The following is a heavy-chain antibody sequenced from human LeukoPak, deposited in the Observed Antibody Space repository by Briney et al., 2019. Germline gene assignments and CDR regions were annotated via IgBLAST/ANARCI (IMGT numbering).Heavy chain of an antibody. CDR3: ARSRDGYKKPYGMDV. Sequence: SETLSLTCSVSGGPFISYYWSWIGKPPGKGLDGIGEINHSGSTNYNPSLKSRVTISVDTSKNQFSLKLSSVTAADTAVYYCARSRDGYKKPYGMDVWGQGTTVTVSS. J-gene: IGHJ6*02. CDR1: GGPFISYY. V-gene: IGHV4-34*01. CDR2: INHSGST. D-gene: IGHD5-24*01.